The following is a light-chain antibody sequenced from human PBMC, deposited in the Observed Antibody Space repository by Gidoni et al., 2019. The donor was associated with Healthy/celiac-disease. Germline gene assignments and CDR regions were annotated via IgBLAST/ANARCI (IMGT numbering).Light chain of an antibody. V-gene: IGLV4-69*01. J-gene: IGLJ3*02. CDR1: SGHSSYA. CDR3: QTWGTGIRV. Sequence: QLVLTQSPSASASLGASVKLTCTLSSGHSSYAIAWHQQQPAKGPRYLLKLHSDGSHSKGDGIPDRFSGSSSGAERYLTISSLQSEDEADYYCQTWGTGIRVFGGGTKLTVL. CDR2: LHSDGSH.